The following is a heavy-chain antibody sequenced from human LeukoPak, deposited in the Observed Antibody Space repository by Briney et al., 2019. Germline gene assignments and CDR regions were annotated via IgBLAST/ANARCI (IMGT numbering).Heavy chain of an antibody. CDR3: ARGDDYGGLRTFDY. D-gene: IGHD4-23*01. Sequence: PSETLSLTCTVSGGSISSYYWSWIRQPPGKGLEWIGYIYYSGSTNYNPSLKSRVTISVDTSKNQFSLKLSSVTAADTAVYYCARGDDYGGLRTFDYWGQGTLVTVSS. CDR2: IYYSGST. CDR1: GGSISSYY. V-gene: IGHV4-59*12. J-gene: IGHJ4*02.